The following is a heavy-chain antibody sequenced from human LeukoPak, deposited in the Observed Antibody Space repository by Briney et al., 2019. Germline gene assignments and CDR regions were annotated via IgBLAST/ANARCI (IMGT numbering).Heavy chain of an antibody. CDR2: ISYDGSNK. J-gene: IGHJ4*02. V-gene: IGHV3-30*18. CDR1: GFTFSSYG. D-gene: IGHD2-21*01. CDR3: AKVVEGGVDY. Sequence: GGSLRLSCAASGFTFSSYGMHWVRQAPGKGLEWVAVISYDGSNKYYADSVKGRFTISRDNSKNTLYLQMNSLRAKDTAVYYCAKVVEGGVDYWGQGTLVTVSS.